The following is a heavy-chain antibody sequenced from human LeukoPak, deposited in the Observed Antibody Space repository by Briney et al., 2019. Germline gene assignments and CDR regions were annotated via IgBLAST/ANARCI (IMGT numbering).Heavy chain of an antibody. CDR3: ARVIDYYDNWFDP. J-gene: IGHJ5*02. CDR1: GFTFSSYG. CDR2: IRYDGSNK. D-gene: IGHD3-22*01. Sequence: GGSLRLSCAASGFTFSSYGMHWVRQAPGKGLEWVAFIRYDGSNKYYADSVKGRFTISRDNAKNTLYLQMNSLRAEDTAVYYCARVIDYYDNWFDPWGQGTLVTVSS. V-gene: IGHV3-30*02.